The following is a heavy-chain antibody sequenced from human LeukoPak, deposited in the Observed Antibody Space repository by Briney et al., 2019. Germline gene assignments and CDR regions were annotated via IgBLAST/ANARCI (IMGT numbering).Heavy chain of an antibody. CDR2: IYSGGST. J-gene: IGHJ2*01. CDR3: ATEINGYFDL. Sequence: GGSLRLSCAASGFTVSSNYMSWVRQAPGKGLEWVSVIYSGGSTYYADSVKGRFTISRDNPKNTLYLQMNSLRAEDTAVYYCATEINGYFDLWGRGTLVTVSS. CDR1: GFTVSSNY. V-gene: IGHV3-53*01.